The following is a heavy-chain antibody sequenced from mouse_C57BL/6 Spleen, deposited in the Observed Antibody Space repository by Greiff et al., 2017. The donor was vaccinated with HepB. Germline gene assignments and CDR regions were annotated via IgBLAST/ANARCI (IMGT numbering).Heavy chain of an antibody. CDR2: INPNNGGT. J-gene: IGHJ2*01. Sequence: EVQLQQSGPELVKPGASVKISCKASGYTFTDYFMNWVKQSHGKSLEWIGDINPNNGGTSYNQKFKGKATLTVDKSSSTAYMELRSLTSEDSAVYYCARSYSNYDYFDYWAKAPLSQSPQ. CDR3: ARSYSNYDYFDY. D-gene: IGHD2-5*01. CDR1: GYTFTDYF. V-gene: IGHV1-26*01.